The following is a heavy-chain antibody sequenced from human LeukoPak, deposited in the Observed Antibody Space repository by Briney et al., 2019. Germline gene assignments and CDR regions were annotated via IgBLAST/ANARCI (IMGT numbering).Heavy chain of an antibody. CDR1: GGSFSGYY. Sequence: SETLSLTCAVYGGSFSGYYWSWIRQSPGKGLEWIGEINHSGSTNYNPSLKSRVTISVDTSKNQFSLKLSSVTAADTAVYYCARYAIFGVVTPLFDPWGQGSLVTVSS. D-gene: IGHD3-3*01. J-gene: IGHJ5*02. V-gene: IGHV4-34*01. CDR2: INHSGST. CDR3: ARYAIFGVVTPLFDP.